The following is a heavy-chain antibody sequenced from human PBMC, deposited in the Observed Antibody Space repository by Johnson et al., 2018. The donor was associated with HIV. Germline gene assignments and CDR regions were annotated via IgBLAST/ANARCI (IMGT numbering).Heavy chain of an antibody. V-gene: IGHV3-9*01. CDR2: ISWNSGSI. D-gene: IGHD1-26*01. Sequence: VQLVESGGGVVQPGRSLRLSCAASGFTFDDYAMHWVRQAPGKGLEWVSGISWNSGSIGYADSVKGRFTISRDNAKNSLYLQMNSLRAEDTALYYCAKGVGATTNDAFDIWCQGTMVTVSS. J-gene: IGHJ3*02. CDR3: AKGVGATTNDAFDI. CDR1: GFTFDDYA.